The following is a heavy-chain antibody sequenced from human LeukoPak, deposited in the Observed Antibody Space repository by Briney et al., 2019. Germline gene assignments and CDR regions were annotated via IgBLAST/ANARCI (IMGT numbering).Heavy chain of an antibody. CDR1: GFTFRSYG. CDR3: AKELRPYYDGSGRYPPGY. Sequence: GGALRLSCSASGFTFRSYGMPWVRKAPGKGLEWVASIRYDGGNKYYADSVKGRFTIPRDNSKNTLYLQMNSRRPEDTAGYYCAKELRPYYDGSGRYPPGYWGEGSLVTVSS. CDR2: IRYDGGNK. J-gene: IGHJ4*02. V-gene: IGHV3-30*02. D-gene: IGHD3-10*01.